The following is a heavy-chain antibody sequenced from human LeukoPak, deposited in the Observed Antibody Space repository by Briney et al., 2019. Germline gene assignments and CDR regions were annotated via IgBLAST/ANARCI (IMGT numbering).Heavy chain of an antibody. D-gene: IGHD4/OR15-4a*01. Sequence: GESLKISCMGSGYKFSNYWIAWVRQMPGKGLEYMGVIYPDDSDTIYSPSFQGQVTISVDRSINTAYLQWSSLNVSDTAVYYCARLLTTYFDFWGQGALVTVS. CDR3: ARLLTTYFDF. CDR2: IYPDDSDT. V-gene: IGHV5-51*01. J-gene: IGHJ4*02. CDR1: GYKFSNYW.